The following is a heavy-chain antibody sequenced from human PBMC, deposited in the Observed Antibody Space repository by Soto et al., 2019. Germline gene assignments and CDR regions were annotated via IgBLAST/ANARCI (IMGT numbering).Heavy chain of an antibody. V-gene: IGHV1-18*01. CDR3: ARERSVGATTLHYYYGMDV. D-gene: IGHD1-26*01. J-gene: IGHJ6*02. CDR2: ISAYNGNT. CDR1: GVTFSSSA. Sequence: ASVKVSCKASGVTFSSSAISWVRQAPGQGLEWMGWISAYNGNTNYAQKLQGRVTMTTDTSTSTAYMELRSLRSDDTAVYYCARERSVGATTLHYYYGMDVWGQGTTVTVSS.